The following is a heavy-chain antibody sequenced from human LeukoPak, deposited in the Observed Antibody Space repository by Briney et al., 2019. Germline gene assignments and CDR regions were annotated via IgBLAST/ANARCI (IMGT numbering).Heavy chain of an antibody. D-gene: IGHD4-17*01. CDR3: ARVTVTTFTPTDSMDV. V-gene: IGHV3-21*01. CDR2: ISSSSTYK. CDR1: GFTFSPYT. Sequence: GGSVRLSCVASGFTFSPYTMNWVRQAPGQGLGWVGCISSSSTYKYYADKVKGRVTISRDTAKNSLYLQMNSLRADDTAVYYCARVTVTTFTPTDSMDVWGKGTMVTISS. J-gene: IGHJ6*03.